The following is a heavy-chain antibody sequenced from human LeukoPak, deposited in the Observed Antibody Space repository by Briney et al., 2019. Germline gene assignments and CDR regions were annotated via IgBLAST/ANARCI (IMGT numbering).Heavy chain of an antibody. D-gene: IGHD3-10*01. Sequence: VASVKVSCKASGYTFTSYGISWVRQAPGQGLEWMGWISAHNGNTNYAQKLQGRVTMTTDTSTSTAYMELRSLRSDDTAVYYCASASGAYYYYYMDVWGKGTTVTVSS. J-gene: IGHJ6*03. V-gene: IGHV1-18*01. CDR3: ASASGAYYYYYMDV. CDR2: ISAHNGNT. CDR1: GYTFTSYG.